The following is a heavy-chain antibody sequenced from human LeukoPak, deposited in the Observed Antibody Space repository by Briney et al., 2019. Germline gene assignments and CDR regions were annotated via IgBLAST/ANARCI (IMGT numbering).Heavy chain of an antibody. CDR2: ISGSGATT. D-gene: IGHD6-13*01. Sequence: GGSLRLSCAASGFTFSTYGMTWVRQAPGKGLEWVSAISGSGATTYYADSVKGRFTISRDNSKNTLYLQMNSLRAEDTAIYYCAKRAGDSSSYIFDYWGQGTLVTVSS. CDR3: AKRAGDSSSYIFDY. V-gene: IGHV3-23*01. CDR1: GFTFSTYG. J-gene: IGHJ4*02.